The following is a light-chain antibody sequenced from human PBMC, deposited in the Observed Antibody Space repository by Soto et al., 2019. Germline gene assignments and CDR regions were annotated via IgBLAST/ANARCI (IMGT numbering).Light chain of an antibody. Sequence: IQMTQSPSTLSSSVGDRVIITCRASQSIGRWLAWYQQKPGKAPKLLIYHAYSLESGVPSRFSGSESGTEFTLTINSLQPDDFATYYCQQYNSYPWTFGQGTKVDIK. V-gene: IGKV1-5*01. CDR1: QSIGRW. CDR2: HAY. CDR3: QQYNSYPWT. J-gene: IGKJ1*01.